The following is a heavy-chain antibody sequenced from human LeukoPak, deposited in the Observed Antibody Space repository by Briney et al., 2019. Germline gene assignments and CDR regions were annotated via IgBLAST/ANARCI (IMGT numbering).Heavy chain of an antibody. CDR3: AKDLWXXCXSTSCYDDAFDI. D-gene: IGHD2-2*01. J-gene: IGHJ3*02. V-gene: IGHV3-23*01. Sequence: PGGSLRLSCAASGFTFSSYAMSWVRQAPGKGLECVSAISGSGGSTYYADSVKGRFTISRDNSKNTLYLQMNSLRAEDTAVYYCAKDLWXXCXSTSCYDDAFDIWGQGTMVTVSS. CDR2: ISGSGGST. CDR1: GFTFSSYA.